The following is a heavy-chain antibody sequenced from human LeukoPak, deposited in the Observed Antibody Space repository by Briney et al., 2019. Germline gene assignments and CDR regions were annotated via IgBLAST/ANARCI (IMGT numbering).Heavy chain of an antibody. CDR1: GYTFSGYY. V-gene: IGHV1-2*06. CDR2: INPNSGGT. CDR3: ARKGEHYGDYNY. D-gene: IGHD4-17*01. J-gene: IGHJ4*02. Sequence: ASVKVSCKASGYTFSGYYIHWVRQAPGQGLEWMGRINPNSGGTTFAQKFQDRVTMTRDTSTSTAYLELKRLMSDDTAIYYCARKGEHYGDYNYWGQGTLVTVFS.